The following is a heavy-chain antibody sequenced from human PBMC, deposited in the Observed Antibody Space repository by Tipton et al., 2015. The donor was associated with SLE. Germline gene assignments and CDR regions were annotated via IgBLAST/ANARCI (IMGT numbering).Heavy chain of an antibody. J-gene: IGHJ5*01. CDR2: ISSSSTI. CDR1: GFTFSSYS. CDR3: AREGGAGYSSGWFDY. D-gene: IGHD6-19*01. Sequence: SLRLSCAASGFTFSSYSMNWVRQAPGKGLEWVSYISSSSTIYYADSVKGRFTISRDNAKNSLYLQMNSLRAEGTAVYYCAREGGAGYSSGWFDYWGQGTLVTVSS. V-gene: IGHV3-48*01.